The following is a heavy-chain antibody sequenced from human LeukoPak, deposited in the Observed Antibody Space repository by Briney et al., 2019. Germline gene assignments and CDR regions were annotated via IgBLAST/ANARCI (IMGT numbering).Heavy chain of an antibody. CDR2: VYYSGNS. CDR1: GGSMSRYY. J-gene: IGHJ4*02. Sequence: SETLSLTCTVSGGSMSRYYWSWIRQPPGKGLEWIGYVYYSGNSKYNPSLKSRVTISVDTSKNQFSPKLSSMTAADTGVYYCARVYSGYEIDYWGQGTLVTVSS. D-gene: IGHD5-12*01. V-gene: IGHV4-59*01. CDR3: ARVYSGYEIDY.